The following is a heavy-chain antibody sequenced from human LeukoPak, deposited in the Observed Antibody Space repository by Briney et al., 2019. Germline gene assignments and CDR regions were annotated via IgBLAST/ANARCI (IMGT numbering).Heavy chain of an antibody. CDR1: GFTFSSYG. D-gene: IGHD6-19*01. Sequence: PGGSLRLSCAASGFTFSSYGMHWVRQAPGKGLEWVAVISYDGSNKYYADSVKGRFTISRDNSKNTLYLQMNSLRAEDTAVYYCAKETYSSGWQPFDYWGQGTLVTVSS. J-gene: IGHJ4*02. V-gene: IGHV3-30*18. CDR3: AKETYSSGWQPFDY. CDR2: ISYDGSNK.